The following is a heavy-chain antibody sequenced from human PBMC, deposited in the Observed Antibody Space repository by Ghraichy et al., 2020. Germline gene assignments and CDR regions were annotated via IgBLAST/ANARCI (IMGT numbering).Heavy chain of an antibody. D-gene: IGHD2-15*01. V-gene: IGHV4-39*01. CDR1: GGSVTTSAYY. CDR3: ARHGGGYDWYFDL. CDR2: IHYSGTT. J-gene: IGHJ2*01. Sequence: SETLSLTCTVSGGSVTTSAYYWAWIRQPPGKGLEWIGSIHYSGTTFHNPSLKRRLTMSVDTSKSHFSLKLSSMTAADTSIYYCARHGGGYDWYFDLWGRGTLVTVSS.